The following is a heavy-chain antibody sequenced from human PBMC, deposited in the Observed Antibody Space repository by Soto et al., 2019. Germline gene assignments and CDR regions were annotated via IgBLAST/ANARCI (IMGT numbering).Heavy chain of an antibody. J-gene: IGHJ6*02. CDR2: ISAYNGNT. CDR3: ARDGSKCSSTSCPYRDYYYGMDV. D-gene: IGHD2-2*01. V-gene: IGHV1-18*01. Sequence: GASVKVSCKASGYTFTSYGISWVRQAPGQGLEWMGWISAYNGNTNYAQKLQGRVTMTTDTSTSTAYMELRSLRSDDTAVYYCARDGSKCSSTSCPYRDYYYGMDVWGQGTTVTSP. CDR1: GYTFTSYG.